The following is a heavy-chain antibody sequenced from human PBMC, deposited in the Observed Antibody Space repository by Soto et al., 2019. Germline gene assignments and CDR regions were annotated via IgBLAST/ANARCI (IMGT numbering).Heavy chain of an antibody. CDR1: GFTFSSHA. Sequence: PGGSLRLSCGASGFTFSSHAMSWVRQAPGKGLEWVSGVSDSGGRTYYADSVKGRFTISRDNSKSTLYLQMNSLRAEDTAVYYCAKGDCSGGTCYSLVYFDYWGQGTLVTVSS. CDR3: AKGDCSGGTCYSLVYFDY. D-gene: IGHD2-15*01. V-gene: IGHV3-23*01. J-gene: IGHJ4*02. CDR2: VSDSGGRT.